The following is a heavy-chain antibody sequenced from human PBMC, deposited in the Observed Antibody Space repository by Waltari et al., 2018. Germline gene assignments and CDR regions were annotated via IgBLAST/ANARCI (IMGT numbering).Heavy chain of an antibody. CDR3: ARRIVATITFDY. J-gene: IGHJ4*02. V-gene: IGHV4-38-2*01. CDR1: GYSISSGYY. Sequence: QVQLQESGPGLVKPSETLSLTCAVSGYSISSGYYWGWIRQPPGKGLEWIGSIYHSGSTYYNPSLKSRVTISVDTSKNQFSLKLSSVTAADTAVYYCARRIVATITFDYWGQGTLVTVSS. CDR2: IYHSGST. D-gene: IGHD5-12*01.